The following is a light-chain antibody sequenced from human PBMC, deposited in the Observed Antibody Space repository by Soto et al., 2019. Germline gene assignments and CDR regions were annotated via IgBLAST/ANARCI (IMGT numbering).Light chain of an antibody. CDR3: QQYIRWPLT. V-gene: IGKV3-15*01. CDR1: QSVSSN. J-gene: IGKJ4*01. Sequence: EVVMTQSPATLSVSPGQRATLSCRASQSVSSNLTWYQQIPGQAPSLLIYGASTRASGTPARFTRSGSGTEFTLTLSRLQSEDFAVYYCQQYIRWPLTFGGGTKVDI. CDR2: GAS.